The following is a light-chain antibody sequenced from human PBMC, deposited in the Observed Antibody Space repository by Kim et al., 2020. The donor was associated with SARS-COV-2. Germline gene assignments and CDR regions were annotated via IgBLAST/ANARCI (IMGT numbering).Light chain of an antibody. J-gene: IGKJ2*01. CDR1: RGIYNS. V-gene: IGKV1-9*01. Sequence: IQLTQSPSSLSASVGDRVTITCRASRGIYNSLARYQQKPGKAPKLLIYAASTLLSGVPSRFSGSGSGTDFTLTISSLQPEDFASYYCQQVNSYPYTFGQGTKLEI. CDR2: AAS. CDR3: QQVNSYPYT.